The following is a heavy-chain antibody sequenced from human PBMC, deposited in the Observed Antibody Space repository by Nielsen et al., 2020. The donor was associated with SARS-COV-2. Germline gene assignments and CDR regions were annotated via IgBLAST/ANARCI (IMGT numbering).Heavy chain of an antibody. CDR3: AKGTVLDY. CDR2: INWDGDNT. Sequence: GESLKISCTTSGFTFDDYTMHWVRQVPGKGLKWVSLINWDGDNTYYADSVKGRFTISRDNSKNTLYLQMNSLRAEDTAIYYCAKGTVLDYWGQGTLVTVSS. D-gene: IGHD1-1*01. CDR1: GFTFDDYT. V-gene: IGHV3-43*01. J-gene: IGHJ4*02.